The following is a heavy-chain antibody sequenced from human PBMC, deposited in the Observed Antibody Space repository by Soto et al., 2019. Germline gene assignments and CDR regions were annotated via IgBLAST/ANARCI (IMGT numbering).Heavy chain of an antibody. CDR1: GGSISSGGYY. V-gene: IGHV4-31*03. D-gene: IGHD6-19*01. CDR3: AREYPQGGWRGGWFDP. J-gene: IGHJ5*02. CDR2: IYYSGST. Sequence: SETLSLTCTVSGGSISSGGYYWSWIRQHPGKGLEWIGYIYYSGSTYYNPSLKSRVTISVDTSKNQFSLKLSSVTAADTAVYYCAREYPQGGWRGGWFDPWGQGTLVTVSS.